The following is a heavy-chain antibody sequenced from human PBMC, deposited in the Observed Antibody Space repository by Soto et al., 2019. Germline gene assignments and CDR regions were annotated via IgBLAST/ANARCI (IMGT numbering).Heavy chain of an antibody. V-gene: IGHV4-4*02. Sequence: QVQLQESGPGLVKPSGTLSLTCAVSGGSISSSNWWSWVRQPPGKGLEWIGEIYHSGSTNYNPSLKSRATXSXEQXKNQFSLKLSSVTAADTAVYYCASVRGGYYYAMDVWGQGTTVTVSS. CDR1: GGSISSSNW. D-gene: IGHD3-10*02. CDR3: ASVRGGYYYAMDV. CDR2: IYHSGST. J-gene: IGHJ6*02.